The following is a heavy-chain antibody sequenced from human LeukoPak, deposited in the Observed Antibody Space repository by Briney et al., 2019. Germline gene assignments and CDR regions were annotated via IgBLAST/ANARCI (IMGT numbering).Heavy chain of an antibody. CDR1: GDTFSNYD. Sequence: ASVKVSCKASGDTFSNYDINWVRQATGQGLEWMGWMNPNSGNTGYAEKFQGRVSMTRDTSTSTAYMELTSLTSDDTAVYFCARWKVGATTLPIDYWGQGTLVTVSS. J-gene: IGHJ4*02. D-gene: IGHD1-26*01. V-gene: IGHV1-8*01. CDR2: MNPNSGNT. CDR3: ARWKVGATTLPIDY.